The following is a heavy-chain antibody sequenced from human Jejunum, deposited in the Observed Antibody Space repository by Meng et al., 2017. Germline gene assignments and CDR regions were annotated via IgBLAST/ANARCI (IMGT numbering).Heavy chain of an antibody. V-gene: IGHV3-7*01. CDR2: INPDGSGQ. CDR1: GFTFSRSW. D-gene: IGHD2-2*01. Sequence: GESLKISCAASGFTFSRSWMNWVRQAPGKGLEWVANINPDGSGQYYLDSVKGRFAISRDNAKNTLYLQINSLRAEDTAMYYCAREQDGAGGTIDHWGQGTLVTVSS. CDR3: AREQDGAGGTIDH. J-gene: IGHJ4*02.